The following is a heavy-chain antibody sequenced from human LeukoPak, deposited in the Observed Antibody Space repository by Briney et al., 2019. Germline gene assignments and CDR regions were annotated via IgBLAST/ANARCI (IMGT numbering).Heavy chain of an antibody. CDR2: ITLSSGII. CDR1: GFTFSNYN. CDR3: ARSELGYNYHYMDV. J-gene: IGHJ6*03. V-gene: IGHV3-48*01. Sequence: PGGSLRLSCAASGFTFSNYNMNWVRQAPGKGLEWISYITLSSGIIYYADSVKGRFTISRDNAKNTLYLQMNSLRAEDTAVYYCARSELGYNYHYMDVWGKGTTVTVSS. D-gene: IGHD7-27*01.